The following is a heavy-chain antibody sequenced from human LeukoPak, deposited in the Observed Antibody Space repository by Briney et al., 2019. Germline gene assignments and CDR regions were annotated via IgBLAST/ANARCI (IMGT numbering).Heavy chain of an antibody. CDR3: ARVKGSGWYY. CDR2: INHSGST. J-gene: IGHJ4*02. V-gene: IGHV4-34*01. CDR1: GGSFSGHY. D-gene: IGHD6-19*01. Sequence: TSETLSLTCAVYGGSFSGHYWSWIRQPPGKGLEWIGEINHSGSTNYNPSLKSRVTISVDTSKNQFSLKLSSVTAADTAVYYCARVKGSGWYYWGQGTLVTVSS.